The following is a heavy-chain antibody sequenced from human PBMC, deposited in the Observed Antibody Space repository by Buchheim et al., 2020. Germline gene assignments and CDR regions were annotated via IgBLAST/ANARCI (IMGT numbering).Heavy chain of an antibody. CDR3: ARDKFSAVAVPDY. V-gene: IGHV3-30-3*01. D-gene: IGHD6-19*01. CDR2: MSYDGGST. J-gene: IGHJ4*02. CDR1: QFTFSSHA. Sequence: QVQLVESGGDVVQPGRSLRLSCAASQFTFSSHAMHWVRQAPAKGLEWVAVMSYDGGSTMYAESVKGRFTISRDNSKNTLYLQMNSLRAEDTAVYYCARDKFSAVAVPDYWGQGTL.